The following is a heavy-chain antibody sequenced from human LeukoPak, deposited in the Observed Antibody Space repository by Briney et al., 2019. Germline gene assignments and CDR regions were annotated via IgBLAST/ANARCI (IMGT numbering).Heavy chain of an antibody. CDR3: ARDCSSTSCYIHAFDI. V-gene: IGHV1-2*02. J-gene: IGHJ3*02. CDR1: GYTFTGYY. Sequence: ASVEVSCKASGYTFTGYYMHWVRQAPGQGLEWMGWINPNSGGTNYAQKFKGRVTIAGATSISTAYKKLSRLGVDETAVYYCARDCSSTSCYIHAFDIWGQGTMVTVSS. D-gene: IGHD2-2*02. CDR2: INPNSGGT.